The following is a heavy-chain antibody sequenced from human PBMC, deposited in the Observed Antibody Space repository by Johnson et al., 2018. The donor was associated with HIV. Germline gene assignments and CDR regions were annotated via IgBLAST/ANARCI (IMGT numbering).Heavy chain of an antibody. D-gene: IGHD2-21*02. CDR2: INWNGGST. CDR3: TRGGWKVVTSIFAFDI. CDR1: GFTFDDYG. Sequence: EVHLVESGGGVVRPGGSLRLSCAASGFTFDDYGMSWVRQAPGKGLEWVSGINWNGGSTGYADSVKGRFTISRDNSKNTLYLQMNSLRAEDTAVYYCTRGGWKVVTSIFAFDIWGQGTMVTVSS. V-gene: IGHV3-20*04. J-gene: IGHJ3*02.